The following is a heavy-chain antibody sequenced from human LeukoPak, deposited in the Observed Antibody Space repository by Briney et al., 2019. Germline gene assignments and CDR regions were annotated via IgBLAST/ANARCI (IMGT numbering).Heavy chain of an antibody. CDR1: GGSFSGYY. CDR2: ISSSSSYI. Sequence: PSETLSLTCAVYGGSFSGYYWSWVRQAPGKGLEWVSSISSSSSYIYYADSVKGRFTISRDNAKNSLYLQMNSLRAEDTAVYYCARDGLEPPNGGGLFDPWGQGTLVTVSS. J-gene: IGHJ5*02. CDR3: ARDGLEPPNGGGLFDP. D-gene: IGHD1-1*01. V-gene: IGHV3-21*01.